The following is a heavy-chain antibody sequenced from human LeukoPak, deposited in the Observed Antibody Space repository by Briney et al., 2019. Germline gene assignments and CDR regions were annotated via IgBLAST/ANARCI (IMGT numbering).Heavy chain of an antibody. CDR2: MNPNSGNT. CDR1: GYTFTSYD. J-gene: IGHJ5*02. D-gene: IGHD4-17*01. Sequence: ASVKVSCKASGYTFTSYDINWVRQATGQGLEWMGWMNPNSGNTGYAQKFQGGVTITRNTSISTAYMELSSLRSEDTAVYYCARGSSPDYGDYVFDPWGQGTLVTVSS. CDR3: ARGSSPDYGDYVFDP. V-gene: IGHV1-8*03.